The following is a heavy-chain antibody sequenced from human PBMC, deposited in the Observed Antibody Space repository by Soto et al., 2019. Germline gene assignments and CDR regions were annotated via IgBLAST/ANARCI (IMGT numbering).Heavy chain of an antibody. CDR2: ISSTTNYI. J-gene: IGHJ4*02. CDR1: GFTFTRYS. V-gene: IGHV3-21*06. CDR3: ARESEDLTSNFDY. Sequence: GGSLRLSCAASGFTFTRYSMNWVRQAPGKGLEWVSSISSTTNYIYYGDSMQGRLTISRDNAKNSLYLEMNSLRAEDTAVYYCARESEDLTSNFDYWGQGTLVTVSS.